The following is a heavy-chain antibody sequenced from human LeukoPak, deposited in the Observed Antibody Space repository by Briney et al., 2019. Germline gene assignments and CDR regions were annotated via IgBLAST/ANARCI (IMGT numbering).Heavy chain of an antibody. J-gene: IGHJ5*02. CDR1: GGSISSSDYY. D-gene: IGHD1-26*01. CDR3: ARRGSGRNWFDP. V-gene: IGHV4-39*01. CDR2: ISYTGRT. Sequence: SEPLSLTCTVSGGSISSSDYYWGWIRQPPGKGLEWIASISYTGRTYYNPSLRSRITISVDTSKNQFSLRLSSVTAADTAVYHCARRGSGRNWFDPWGEGTVVTVSS.